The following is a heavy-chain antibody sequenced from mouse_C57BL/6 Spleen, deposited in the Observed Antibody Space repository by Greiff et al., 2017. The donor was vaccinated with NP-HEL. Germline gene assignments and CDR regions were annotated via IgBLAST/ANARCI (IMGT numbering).Heavy chain of an antibody. J-gene: IGHJ3*01. CDR1: GFTFSDYG. CDR2: ISSGSSTI. D-gene: IGHD3-1*01. CDR3: ARPRAFAY. Sequence: DVKLVESGGGLVKPGGSLKLSCAASGFTFSDYGMHWVRQAPEKGLEWVAYISSGSSTIYYADTVKGRFTISRDNAKNTRFLQMTSLRSEDTAMYYCARPRAFAYWGQGTLVTVSA. V-gene: IGHV5-17*01.